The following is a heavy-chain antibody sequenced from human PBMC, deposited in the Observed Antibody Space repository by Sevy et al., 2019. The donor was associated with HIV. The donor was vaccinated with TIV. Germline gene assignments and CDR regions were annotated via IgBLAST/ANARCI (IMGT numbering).Heavy chain of an antibody. Sequence: GGSLRLSCAASGLTFSDYYMSWIRQAPGKGLEWLSYISSSGTTRYSADSVKGRFAISRDNTKNSLYLQMNSLRAEDTYVYFCVGCRYSYTYGSSYLPDYWGQGDLVTVSS. CDR3: VGCRYSYTYGSSYLPDY. V-gene: IGHV3-11*01. D-gene: IGHD5-18*01. CDR1: GLTFSDYY. CDR2: ISSSGTTR. J-gene: IGHJ4*02.